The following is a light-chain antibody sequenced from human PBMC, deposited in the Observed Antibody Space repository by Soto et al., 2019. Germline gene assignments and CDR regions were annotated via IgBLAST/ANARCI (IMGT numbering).Light chain of an antibody. Sequence: DIQMTQSPSTLPASVGDRVIITCRASQGLTNALVWYQQKPGKAPYLLIYKASSLASGVPLRFSGSGSGTEFPLTISSLQPEDFATYYCQQHISYPRTFGQGTKVESK. CDR2: KAS. J-gene: IGKJ1*01. V-gene: IGKV1-5*03. CDR3: QQHISYPRT. CDR1: QGLTNA.